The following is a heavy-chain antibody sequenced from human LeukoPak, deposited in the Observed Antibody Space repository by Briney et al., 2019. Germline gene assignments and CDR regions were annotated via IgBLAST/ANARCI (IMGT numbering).Heavy chain of an antibody. J-gene: IGHJ3*02. D-gene: IGHD1-26*01. CDR1: GGSISSSSYY. Sequence: PSETLSLTCTVSGGSISSSSYYWGWIRQPPGKGLEWIGSIYYSGSTYYNPSLKSRVTISVDTSKNQFSLKLSSVTAADTAVYYCARLGRGAFDIWGQETMVTVSS. V-gene: IGHV4-39*01. CDR2: IYYSGST. CDR3: ARLGRGAFDI.